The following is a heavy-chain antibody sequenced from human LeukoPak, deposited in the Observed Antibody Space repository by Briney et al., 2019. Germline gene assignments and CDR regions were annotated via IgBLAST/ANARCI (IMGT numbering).Heavy chain of an antibody. V-gene: IGHV4-34*01. CDR1: GGSFSGYY. CDR3: ARAHRGVSKAGTKTIEQRAFDI. D-gene: IGHD6-13*01. Sequence: SETLSLTCAVYGGSFSGYYWSWIRQPPGKGLEWIGEINHSGSTNYNPSLKSRVTISVDTSKNQFSLKLSSVTAADTAAYYCARAHRGVSKAGTKTIEQRAFDIWGQGTMVTVSS. CDR2: INHSGST. J-gene: IGHJ3*02.